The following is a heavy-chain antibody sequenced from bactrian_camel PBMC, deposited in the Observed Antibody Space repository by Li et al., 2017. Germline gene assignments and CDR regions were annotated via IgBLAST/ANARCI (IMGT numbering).Heavy chain of an antibody. CDR2: IYTSNGST. D-gene: IGHD5*01. CDR1: GSTFRTNC. Sequence: DVQLVESGGGLVQPGGSLRLTCAASGSTFRTNCMGWFRQAQGKERERVATIYTSNGSTYYGDSVKGRFTVSRDNAKNTIDLQMNSLKPEDTAVYYCVRDPGSMGWAFGYWGQVTQVTVS. V-gene: IGHV3S31*01. CDR3: VRDPGSMGWAFGY. J-gene: IGHJ6*01.